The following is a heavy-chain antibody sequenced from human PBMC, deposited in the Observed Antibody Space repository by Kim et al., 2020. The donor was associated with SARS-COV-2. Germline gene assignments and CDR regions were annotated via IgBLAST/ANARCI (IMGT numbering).Heavy chain of an antibody. Sequence: SETLSLTCTVSGGSMNNYYWSWIRQSPGKQLEWIGYIYYSGSSNYNPSLKSRVSMSVDTSRNQIFLRLTSIIAADTAVYYCARSHRSGYYGLDVWGQGTPVIVSS. J-gene: IGHJ6*02. CDR1: GGSMNNYY. D-gene: IGHD3-16*02. CDR3: ARSHRSGYYGLDV. V-gene: IGHV4-59*01. CDR2: IYYSGSS.